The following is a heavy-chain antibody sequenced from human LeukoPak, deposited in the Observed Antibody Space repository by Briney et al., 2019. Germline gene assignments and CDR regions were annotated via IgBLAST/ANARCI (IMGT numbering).Heavy chain of an antibody. CDR3: ARASFGYGQYYFDY. CDR1: GFTFSSYA. V-gene: IGHV3-23*01. D-gene: IGHD5-18*01. J-gene: IGHJ4*02. CDR2: ISGSGGST. Sequence: PGGSLRLSCAASGFTFSSYAMSWVRQAPGKGLEWVSAISGSGGSTYCADSVKGRFTISRDNSKNTLYLQMNSLRAEDTAVYYCARASFGYGQYYFDYWGQGTLVTVSS.